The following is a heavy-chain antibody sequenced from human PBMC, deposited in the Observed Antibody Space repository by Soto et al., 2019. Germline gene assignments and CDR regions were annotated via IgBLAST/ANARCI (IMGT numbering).Heavy chain of an antibody. CDR1: GFTFSSYA. CDR3: AKRGIAAADCFDY. Sequence: EVQLLESGGGLVQPGGSLRLSCAASGFTFSSYAMSWVRQAPGKGLEWVSAISGSGGSTYYADSVKGRFTISRDNSKNPLYLQINSLRAEDTAVYYCAKRGIAAADCFDYWGQGTLVTVSS. V-gene: IGHV3-23*01. J-gene: IGHJ4*02. CDR2: ISGSGGST. D-gene: IGHD6-13*01.